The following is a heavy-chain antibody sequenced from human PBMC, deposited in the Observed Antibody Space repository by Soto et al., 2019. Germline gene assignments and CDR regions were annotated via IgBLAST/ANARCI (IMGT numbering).Heavy chain of an antibody. CDR2: VYYSGST. CDR1: GGSISSGDYY. J-gene: IGHJ6*02. Sequence: SETLSLTCTVSGGSISSGDYYWSWIRQPPGKGLEWIGYVYYSGSTNYNPSLEGRATISVDTSKNQVSLNLRSVTAADSATYYCARVITYHYGMDVWGQGITVTVSS. CDR3: ARVITYHYGMDV. D-gene: IGHD3-16*01. V-gene: IGHV4-61*08.